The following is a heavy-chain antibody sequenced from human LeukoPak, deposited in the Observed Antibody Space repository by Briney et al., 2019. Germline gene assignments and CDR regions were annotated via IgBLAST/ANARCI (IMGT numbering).Heavy chain of an antibody. J-gene: IGHJ3*02. CDR3: ARHTMITRFDI. Sequence: SETLSLTRSVSGGSINSDYWSWIRQPPGKGLEWIGYVYFSGSTDYSPSLKSRVTISIDTSMHQFSLRLSSVTAADTAVYYCARHTMITRFDIWGQGTTVTVSS. V-gene: IGHV4-59*08. CDR2: VYFSGST. CDR1: GGSINSDY. D-gene: IGHD3-22*01.